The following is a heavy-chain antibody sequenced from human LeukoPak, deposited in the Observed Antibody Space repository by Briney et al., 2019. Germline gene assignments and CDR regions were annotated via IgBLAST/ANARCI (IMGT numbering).Heavy chain of an antibody. J-gene: IGHJ6*04. CDR3: VREARPGRDV. CDR2: IDSSRSYI. V-gene: IGHV3-21*01. Sequence: KSGGSLTLSCAATGFSFTTYAMNWVRQAPGKGLEWVSSIDSSRSYIFYADSVKGRFTISRDNAKNSLYLQMNSLRAEDTAVYYWVREARPGRDVWGKGTTVTVSS. CDR1: GFSFTTYA.